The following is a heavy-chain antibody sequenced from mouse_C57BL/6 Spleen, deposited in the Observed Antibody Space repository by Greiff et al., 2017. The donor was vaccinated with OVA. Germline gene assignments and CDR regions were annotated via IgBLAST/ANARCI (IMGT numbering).Heavy chain of an antibody. V-gene: IGHV1-82*01. J-gene: IGHJ4*01. CDR3: ARSEGGAMDY. CDR2: IYPGDGDT. CDR1: GYAFSSSW. Sequence: VQLQQSGPELVKPGASVKISCKASGYAFSSSWMNWVKQRPGKGLEWIGRIYPGDGDTNYNGKFKGKATLTAEKSSSTAYMQLSSLTSEDSAVYFCARSEGGAMDYWGQGTSVTVSS.